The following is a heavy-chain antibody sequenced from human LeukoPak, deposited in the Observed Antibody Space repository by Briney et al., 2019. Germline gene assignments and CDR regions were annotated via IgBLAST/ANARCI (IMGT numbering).Heavy chain of an antibody. J-gene: IGHJ4*02. CDR2: IYPGDSDT. V-gene: IGHV5-51*01. Sequence: GESLKISCKGSGYSFTSYWIGWVRQMPGKGLEWMGIIYPGDSDTRYSPSFQGQVTISADKSISTACLQWSSLKASDTPMYYCARLKDTAMAIFDYWGQGTLVTVSS. CDR1: GYSFTSYW. D-gene: IGHD5-18*01. CDR3: ARLKDTAMAIFDY.